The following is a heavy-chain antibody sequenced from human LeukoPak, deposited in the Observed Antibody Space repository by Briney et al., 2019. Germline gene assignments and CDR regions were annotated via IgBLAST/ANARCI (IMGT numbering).Heavy chain of an antibody. D-gene: IGHD5-18*01. CDR1: GFTSGDHA. J-gene: IGHJ6*02. CDR2: IRSKTYGGTT. Sequence: GGSLRLSCTVSGFTSGDHAMSWVRQAPGKGLEWVGFIRSKTYGGTTEYAASVKGRFIISRDDSTSIAYLQMNSLKTEDTAVYYCTRGPIQLWLYHGMDVWGQGTTVTVSS. CDR3: TRGPIQLWLYHGMDV. V-gene: IGHV3-49*04.